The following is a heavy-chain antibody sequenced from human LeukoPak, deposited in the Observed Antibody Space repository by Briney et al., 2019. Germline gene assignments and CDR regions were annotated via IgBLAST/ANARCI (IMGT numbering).Heavy chain of an antibody. CDR2: IIPIFGTA. V-gene: IGHV1-69*13. CDR3: ARGQVGATLSPPDAFDI. D-gene: IGHD1-26*01. J-gene: IGHJ3*02. Sequence: SVKVSRKASGGTFSSYAISWVRQAPGQGLEWMGGIIPIFGTANYAQKFQGRVTITADESTSTAYMELSSLRSEDTAVYYCARGQVGATLSPPDAFDIWGQGTMVTVSS. CDR1: GGTFSSYA.